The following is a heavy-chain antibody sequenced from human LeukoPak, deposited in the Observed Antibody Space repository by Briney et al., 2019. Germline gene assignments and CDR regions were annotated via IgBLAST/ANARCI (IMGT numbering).Heavy chain of an antibody. CDR1: GYTFTGYY. CDR3: ARGRNSVYYFNVVAPSYFDY. D-gene: IGHD3-22*01. CDR2: INPNSGGT. V-gene: IGHV1-2*06. J-gene: IGHJ4*02. Sequence: ASVKVSCTASGYTFTGYYVHWVRQAPGQGLEWMGRINPNSGGTNYAQKFQGRVTMTRDTSINTAYMDLGRLRSDDTAVYYCARGRNSVYYFNVVAPSYFDYWGQGTLVTVSS.